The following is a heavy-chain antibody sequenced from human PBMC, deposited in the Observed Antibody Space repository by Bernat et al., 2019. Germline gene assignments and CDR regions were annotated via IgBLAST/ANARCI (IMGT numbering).Heavy chain of an antibody. V-gene: IGHV3-30*02. Sequence: QVQLVESGGGEVQPGGSLRLSCAASGFTFRNYGMHWVRQTPTKGLEWVAFTRYDGDNKYYLDSVKGRFTISRDNSKNTLYLQMNSLRTEDTAVYYCAKDGSRGIQLGEFGTLGMDVWGQGTTVTVSS. CDR1: GFTFRNYG. J-gene: IGHJ6*02. CDR3: AKDGSRGIQLGEFGTLGMDV. D-gene: IGHD3-16*01. CDR2: TRYDGDNK.